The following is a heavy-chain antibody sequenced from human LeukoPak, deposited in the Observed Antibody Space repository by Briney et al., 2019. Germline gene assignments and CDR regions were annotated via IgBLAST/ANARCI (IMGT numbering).Heavy chain of an antibody. D-gene: IGHD1-26*01. Sequence: ASVKVSCKASGYTFTSYDINWVRPATGQGLEWMGWMNPNSGNTGYAQKFQGRVTMTRNTSISTAYMELSSLRSEDTAVYYCARAIKWELGSDYWGQGTLVTVSS. J-gene: IGHJ4*02. CDR2: MNPNSGNT. CDR3: ARAIKWELGSDY. CDR1: GYTFTSYD. V-gene: IGHV1-8*01.